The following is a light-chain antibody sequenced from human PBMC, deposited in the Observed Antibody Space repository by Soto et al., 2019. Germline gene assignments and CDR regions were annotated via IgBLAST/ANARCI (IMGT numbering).Light chain of an antibody. Sequence: EIVLTQSPNTLSLSPGDRAALSCRASQTVRNNYVAWYQQKPGQAPKLLIYGASSRATDIPGRFSGSGSGTDFALTISRLEPEDFAVYYCQHYGSPVGYTFGQGTKLEIK. J-gene: IGKJ2*01. CDR1: QTVRNNY. CDR2: GAS. CDR3: QHYGSPVGYT. V-gene: IGKV3-20*01.